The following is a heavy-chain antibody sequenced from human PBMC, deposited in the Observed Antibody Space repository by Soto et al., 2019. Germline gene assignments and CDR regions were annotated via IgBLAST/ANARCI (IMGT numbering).Heavy chain of an antibody. CDR1: GCTFSSYA. Sequence: VGSLRLSCASSGCTFSSYAMHCVRHSPGKWLEWVAVISYDGSNKYYADSVKGRFTISRDNSKNTLYLQMNSLRAEDTAVYYCARDGAARLETNPYYYYGMQVWGQGTTVNLSS. CDR3: ARDGAARLETNPYYYYGMQV. D-gene: IGHD6-6*01. J-gene: IGHJ6*01. V-gene: IGHV3-30-3*01. CDR2: ISYDGSNK.